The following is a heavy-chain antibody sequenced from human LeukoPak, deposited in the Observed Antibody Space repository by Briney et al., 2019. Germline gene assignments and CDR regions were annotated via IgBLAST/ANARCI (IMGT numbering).Heavy chain of an antibody. Sequence: PSETLSLTCTVSGYSISSGYYWGWIRQPPGKGLEWIGSIYHSGSTYYNPSLKSRVTISVDTSKNQFSLKLSSVTAADTAVYYCARVSYYGSGSYRVDYYYMDVWGKGTTVTISS. J-gene: IGHJ6*03. CDR2: IYHSGST. CDR1: GYSISSGYY. D-gene: IGHD3-10*01. V-gene: IGHV4-38-2*02. CDR3: ARVSYYGSGSYRVDYYYMDV.